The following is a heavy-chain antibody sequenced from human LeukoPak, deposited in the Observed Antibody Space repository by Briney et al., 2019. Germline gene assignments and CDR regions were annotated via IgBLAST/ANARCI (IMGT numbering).Heavy chain of an antibody. Sequence: SETLSLTCTVSGGSISSYYWSWIRQPAGKGLEWIGRIYTSGSTNYNPSLKSRVTMSVDTSKNQFSLKLSSVTAADTAVYYCATVDTAMADYYYYYMDVWGKGTTVTVSS. J-gene: IGHJ6*03. D-gene: IGHD5-18*01. CDR2: IYTSGST. V-gene: IGHV4-4*07. CDR3: ATVDTAMADYYYYYMDV. CDR1: GGSISSYY.